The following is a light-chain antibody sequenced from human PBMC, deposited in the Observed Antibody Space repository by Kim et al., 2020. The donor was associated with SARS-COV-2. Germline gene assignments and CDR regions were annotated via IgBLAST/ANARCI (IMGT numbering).Light chain of an antibody. CDR1: SGHSSYA. J-gene: IGLJ3*02. CDR3: QTWGTGIAV. Sequence: QLVLTQSPSASASLGASVKLTCTLSSGHSSYAIAWHQQRPERGPRYLMKLNSDGSHNRGDGIPDRFSGSSSGAERYLTISSLQSEDEADYYCQTWGTGIAVFGGGTKLTVL. V-gene: IGLV4-69*01. CDR2: LNSDGSH.